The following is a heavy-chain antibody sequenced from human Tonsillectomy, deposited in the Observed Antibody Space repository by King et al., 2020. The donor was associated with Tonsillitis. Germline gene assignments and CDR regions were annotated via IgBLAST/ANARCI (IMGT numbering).Heavy chain of an antibody. CDR3: AKEYPYYYDSSGNFDY. Sequence: VQLVESGGGLVQPGGSLRLSCAASGFTFSSYAMSWVRQAPGKGLEWVSAISGGGDSTYYADSVKGRFTISRDNSKNTLFLQMGSLRAEDSAVYYCAKEYPYYYDSSGNFDYWGQGTLVTVSS. CDR2: ISGGGDST. D-gene: IGHD3-22*01. V-gene: IGHV3-23*04. CDR1: GFTFSSYA. J-gene: IGHJ4*02.